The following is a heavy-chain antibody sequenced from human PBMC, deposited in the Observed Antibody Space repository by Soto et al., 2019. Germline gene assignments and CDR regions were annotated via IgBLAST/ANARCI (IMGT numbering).Heavy chain of an antibody. J-gene: IGHJ4*02. V-gene: IGHV3-30-3*01. Sequence: QVQLVESGGGVVQPGRSLRLSCAASGFTFSSYAMHWVRQAPGKGLEWVAVISYDGSNKYYADSVKGRFTISRDNSQNTLYLQMNSLRAEDTAVYYCARGITMVRGVIIPNEYCDYRGQGTLVTGSS. CDR2: ISYDGSNK. CDR1: GFTFSSYA. D-gene: IGHD3-10*01. CDR3: ARGITMVRGVIIPNEYCDY.